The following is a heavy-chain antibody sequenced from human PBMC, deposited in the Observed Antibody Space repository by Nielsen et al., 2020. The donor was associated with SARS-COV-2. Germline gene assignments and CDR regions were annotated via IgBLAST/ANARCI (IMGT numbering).Heavy chain of an antibody. CDR2: INPNSGGT. V-gene: IGHV1-2*04. CDR3: ARDEGYCSGGSCFGFDP. CDR1: GYTFTGYY. D-gene: IGHD2-15*01. Sequence: ASVKVSCKASGYTFTGYYMHWVRQAPGQGLEWMGWINPNSGGTNYAQKFQGWVTMTRDTSISTAYMELSRLRSDDTAVYYCARDEGYCSGGSCFGFDPWGQGTLVTVSS. J-gene: IGHJ5*02.